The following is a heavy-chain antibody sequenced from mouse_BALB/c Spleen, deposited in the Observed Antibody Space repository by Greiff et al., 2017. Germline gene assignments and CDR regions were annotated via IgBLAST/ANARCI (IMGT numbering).Heavy chain of an antibody. CDR2: ISNLAYSI. D-gene: IGHD2-4*01. CDR1: GFTFSDYG. Sequence: EVHLVESGGGLVQPGGSRKLSCAASGFTFSDYGMAWVRQAPGKGPEWVAFISNLAYSIYYADTVTGRFTISRENAKNTLYLEMSSLRSEDTAMYYCARISTMITTFAYWGQGTLVTVSA. CDR3: ARISTMITTFAY. J-gene: IGHJ3*01. V-gene: IGHV5-15*02.